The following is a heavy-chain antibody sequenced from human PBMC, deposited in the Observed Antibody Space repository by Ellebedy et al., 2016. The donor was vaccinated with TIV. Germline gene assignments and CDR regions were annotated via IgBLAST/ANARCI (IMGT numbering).Heavy chain of an antibody. CDR1: GITFRDFW. V-gene: IGHV3-7*03. D-gene: IGHD4-11*01. J-gene: IGHJ6*02. Sequence: GESLKISXAASGITFRDFWMSWVRQVPGKGLEWVANIKQDGSEKYYVDSVKGRFTISRDNAKNSLYLQMNSLRAEDTAVYYCARATVTTSALLVYYYYYGMDVWGQGTTVTVSS. CDR2: IKQDGSEK. CDR3: ARATVTTSALLVYYYYYGMDV.